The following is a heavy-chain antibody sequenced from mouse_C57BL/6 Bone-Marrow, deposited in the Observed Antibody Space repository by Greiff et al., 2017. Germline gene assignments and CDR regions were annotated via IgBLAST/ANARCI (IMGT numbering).Heavy chain of an antibody. J-gene: IGHJ4*01. D-gene: IGHD2-14*01. CDR1: GYTFTSYW. V-gene: IGHV1-61*01. CDR3: ARCGTGAMDY. Sequence: QVQLQQPGAELVRPGSSVKLSCKASGYTFTSYWMAWVKQRPGQGLEWIGNIYPSDSETHYNQKFKDKATLTVDKSSSTAYMQLSSLTSEDSAVYYCARCGTGAMDYWGQGTSVTVSS. CDR2: IYPSDSET.